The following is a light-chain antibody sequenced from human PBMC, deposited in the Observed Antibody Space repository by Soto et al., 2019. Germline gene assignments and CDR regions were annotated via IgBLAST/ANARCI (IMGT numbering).Light chain of an antibody. CDR3: QQYYSTPFT. CDR1: QSVLYSSNNKNC. J-gene: IGKJ3*01. V-gene: IGKV4-1*01. CDR2: WAS. Sequence: DIVMTQSPDSLAVSLGERVTINCKSSQSVLYSSNNKNCLAWYQQKPGQPPKLLIYWASTRESGVPDRFSGSGSGTDFTLTISSLQAEDVAVYYCQQYYSTPFTFGPGTKVDIK.